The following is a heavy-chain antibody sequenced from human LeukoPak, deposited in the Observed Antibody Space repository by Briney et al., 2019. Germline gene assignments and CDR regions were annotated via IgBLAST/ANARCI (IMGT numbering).Heavy chain of an antibody. J-gene: IGHJ2*01. V-gene: IGHV1-8*03. Sequence: GASVKVSCKASGYTFTSYDINWVRQATGQGLEWMGWMNPNSGNTGYAQKSQGRVTITRNTSISTAYMELSSLRSEDTAVYYCARNWGGYWYFDLWGRGTLVTVSS. CDR2: MNPNSGNT. CDR1: GYTFTSYD. D-gene: IGHD7-27*01. CDR3: ARNWGGYWYFDL.